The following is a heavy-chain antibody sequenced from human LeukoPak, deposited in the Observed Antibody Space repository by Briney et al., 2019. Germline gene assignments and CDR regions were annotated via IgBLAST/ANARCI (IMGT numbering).Heavy chain of an antibody. J-gene: IGHJ3*02. V-gene: IGHV3-23*01. CDR3: ATDGTNDYGDYGDAFDM. Sequence: GGSLRLSCAASGFTFSSYWMSWVRQAPGKGLEWVSAISASGSSTYYADSVKGRFTISRDNSKNTLYLQMNSLRAEDTAIFYCATDGTNDYGDYGDAFDMWGQGTMVTVSS. CDR2: ISASGSST. D-gene: IGHD4-17*01. CDR1: GFTFSSYW.